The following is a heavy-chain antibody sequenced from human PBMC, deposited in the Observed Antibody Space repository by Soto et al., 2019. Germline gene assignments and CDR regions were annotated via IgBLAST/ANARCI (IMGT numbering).Heavy chain of an antibody. CDR2: MNPNSGNT. Sequence: GASVKVSCRASGYTFTSYDINWVRQATGQGLEWMGWMNPNSGNTGYAQKFQGRVTMTRNTSISTAYMELSSLRSEDTAVYYCGRGPYYDILTGYYQGFWFDPWGQGTLVTVSS. CDR1: GYTFTSYD. J-gene: IGHJ5*02. D-gene: IGHD3-9*01. CDR3: GRGPYYDILTGYYQGFWFDP. V-gene: IGHV1-8*01.